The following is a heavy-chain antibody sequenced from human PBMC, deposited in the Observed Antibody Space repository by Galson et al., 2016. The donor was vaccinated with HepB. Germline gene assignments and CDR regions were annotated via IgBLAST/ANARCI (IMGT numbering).Heavy chain of an antibody. D-gene: IGHD1-26*01. Sequence: SLRLSCAASGFALSGYGMHWVRQAPGKGLEWVAVIWYDGSNKYYEDSVKGRFTISRDSSKKTLYLQMNSLRVEDTAVYYCARQWDNYYYGMDVWGRGTTVIVSS. CDR1: GFALSGYG. J-gene: IGHJ6*02. CDR2: IWYDGSNK. V-gene: IGHV3-33*01. CDR3: ARQWDNYYYGMDV.